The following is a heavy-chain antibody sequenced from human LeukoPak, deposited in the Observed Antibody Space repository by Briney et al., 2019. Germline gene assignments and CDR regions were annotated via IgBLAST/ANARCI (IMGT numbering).Heavy chain of an antibody. J-gene: IGHJ4*02. V-gene: IGHV3-48*03. D-gene: IGHD4-17*01. Sequence: GGSLRLSCAASGFTFSSYEMNWVRPAPGKGLEWVSYISSSGNIISYADSVKGRFTISRDNAKNSLYLQMNSLRAEDTAVYYCARVTYGDYGWGQGTLVTVSS. CDR1: GFTFSSYE. CDR3: ARVTYGDYG. CDR2: ISSSGNII.